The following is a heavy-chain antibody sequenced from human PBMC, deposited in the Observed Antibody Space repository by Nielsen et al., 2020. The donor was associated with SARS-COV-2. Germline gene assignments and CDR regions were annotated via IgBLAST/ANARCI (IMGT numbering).Heavy chain of an antibody. Sequence: GGSLRLSCAASGFTFGSYGMHWVRQAPGKGLEWVSSISSGSDYIYYADSVKGRFSISRDNAKNSVYLQMSSLRPEDTAVYYCARDERSCSSASCPDYWGQGTLVTVSS. J-gene: IGHJ4*02. CDR3: ARDERSCSSASCPDY. V-gene: IGHV3-21*01. D-gene: IGHD2-2*01. CDR2: ISSGSDYI. CDR1: GFTFGSYG.